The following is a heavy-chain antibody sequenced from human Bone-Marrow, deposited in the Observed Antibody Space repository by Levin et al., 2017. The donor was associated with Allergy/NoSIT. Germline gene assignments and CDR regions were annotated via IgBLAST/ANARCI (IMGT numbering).Heavy chain of an antibody. CDR3: ARETRIDYFDY. V-gene: IGHV3-74*01. CDR2: INSDGSST. Sequence: GGSLRLSCAASGFSFRSYWMHWVRQAPGKGLVWVSRINSDGSSTSYADSVKGRFTISRDNAKNTLYLQMNSLRGEDTAVYYCARETRIDYFDYWGQGTLVTVSS. CDR1: GFSFRSYW. J-gene: IGHJ4*02. D-gene: IGHD2-15*01.